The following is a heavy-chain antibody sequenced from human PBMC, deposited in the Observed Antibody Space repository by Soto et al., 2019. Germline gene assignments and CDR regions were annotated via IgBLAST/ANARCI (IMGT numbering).Heavy chain of an antibody. CDR3: AHCRGGVASF. J-gene: IGHJ4*02. D-gene: IGHD2-2*01. CDR1: GFSLSTRDVG. V-gene: IGHV2-5*02. Sequence: QITLNESGPPLVKPTQTLTLTCTFSGFSLSTRDVGVGWIRQPPGEALEWLGVVYWDDSKTYSPSLESRLTITKDTPKNQVVLRMTKMDPVDTATYYCAHCRGGVASFWGQGTLVTVSS. CDR2: VYWDDSK.